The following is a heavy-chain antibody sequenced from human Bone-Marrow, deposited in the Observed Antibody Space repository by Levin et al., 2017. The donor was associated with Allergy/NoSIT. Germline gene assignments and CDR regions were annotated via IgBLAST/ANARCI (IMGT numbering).Heavy chain of an antibody. J-gene: IGHJ6*02. Sequence: GESLKISCAASGFSFSTFPLHWVRQAPGKGLEWVSLISVDGTAQYYADAVKGRFTISRDNSKNTLYLQMNSLTPEDTAVYFCARDKVGQLYGMDVWGQGTTVSVSS. D-gene: IGHD2-2*01. V-gene: IGHV3-30-3*01. CDR1: GFSFSTFP. CDR2: ISVDGTAQ. CDR3: ARDKVGQLYGMDV.